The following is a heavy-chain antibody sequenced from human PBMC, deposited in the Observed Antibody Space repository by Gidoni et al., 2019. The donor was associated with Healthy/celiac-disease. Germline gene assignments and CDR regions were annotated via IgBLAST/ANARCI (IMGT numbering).Heavy chain of an antibody. V-gene: IGHV1-69*01. CDR3: ARDRGSAAAPRGWFDP. CDR2: IIPIFGTA. D-gene: IGHD2-2*01. Sequence: QVQLVQSGAEVKKPGSSVKVSCKASGGTFSSYAISWVRQAPGQGLEWMGGIIPIFGTANYAQKFQGRVTITADEATSTAYMELSSLRSEDTAVYYCARDRGSAAAPRGWFDPWGQGTLVTVSS. J-gene: IGHJ5*02. CDR1: GGTFSSYA.